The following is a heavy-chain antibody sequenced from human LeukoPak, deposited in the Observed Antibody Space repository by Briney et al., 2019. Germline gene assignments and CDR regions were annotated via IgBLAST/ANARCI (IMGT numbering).Heavy chain of an antibody. D-gene: IGHD2-15*01. Sequence: ASVKVSCKASGYTFTSYYMHWVRQAPGQGLEWMGIINPSGGSTSYAQKFQGRVTMTRDTSTSTVYMELSSLRSEDTAVYYCARCDCSGGSCYSGTRGGLYYMDVWGKGTTVTVSS. V-gene: IGHV1-46*01. CDR3: ARCDCSGGSCYSGTRGGLYYMDV. J-gene: IGHJ6*03. CDR1: GYTFTSYY. CDR2: INPSGGST.